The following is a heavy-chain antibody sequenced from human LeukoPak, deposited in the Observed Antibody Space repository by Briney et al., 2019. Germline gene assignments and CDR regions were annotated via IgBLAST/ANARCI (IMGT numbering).Heavy chain of an antibody. CDR1: GYSFTSYC. V-gene: IGHV5-51*01. D-gene: IGHD4-17*01. CDR3: ARLTVTKTAQIFDY. CDR2: IYPGDSDT. J-gene: IGHJ4*02. Sequence: GESLKISCKGSGYSFTSYCIGWVRQMPREGLEWMGIIYPGDSDTRYSPSFQGQVTISADKSISTAYLQWSSLKASDTAMYYCARLTVTKTAQIFDYWGQGTLVTVSS.